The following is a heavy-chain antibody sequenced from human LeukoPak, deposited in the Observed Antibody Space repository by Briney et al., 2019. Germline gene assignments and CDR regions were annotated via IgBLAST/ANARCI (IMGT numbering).Heavy chain of an antibody. V-gene: IGHV5-51*01. CDR2: IYPGDSTT. Sequence: PGESLKISCKGSVYVFNDYWIDWLRQMPGKGLEYMGIIYPGDSTTQYSPSFQGQVTISAYNFFNTAYLHWSSLKASDTAVYYCARHPHRAWSYRFYSWGQGTLVTVSS. CDR1: VYVFNDYW. CDR3: ARHPHRAWSYRFYS. J-gene: IGHJ4*02. D-gene: IGHD3-10*01.